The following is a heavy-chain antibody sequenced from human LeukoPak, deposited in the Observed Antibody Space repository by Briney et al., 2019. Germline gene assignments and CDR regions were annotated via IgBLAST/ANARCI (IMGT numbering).Heavy chain of an antibody. CDR1: GGSMSNYY. CDR2: IYYSGTT. J-gene: IGHJ4*02. Sequence: PSETLSLTCTVSGGSMSNYYWSWLRQPPGKGLEWIGYIYYSGTTNYNPSLKSRVTVSIDTSQSQFSLKLSSVTAADTAVYYCARHESILARFDYWGQGTLVTVSS. D-gene: IGHD6-6*01. CDR3: ARHESILARFDY. V-gene: IGHV4-59*08.